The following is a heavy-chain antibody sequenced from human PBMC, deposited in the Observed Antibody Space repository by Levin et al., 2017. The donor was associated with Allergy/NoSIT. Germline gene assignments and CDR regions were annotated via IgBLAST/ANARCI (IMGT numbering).Heavy chain of an antibody. J-gene: IGHJ3*02. CDR2: IYYSGST. CDR3: AREVAGTNAFDI. D-gene: IGHD6-19*01. V-gene: IGHV4-31*03. CDR1: GGSISSGGYY. Sequence: PSETLSLTCTVSGGSISSGGYYWSWIRQHPVKGLEWIGYIYYSGSTYYNPSLESRVTISVDTSKNQFSLRLSSVTAADTAVYYCAREVAGTNAFDIWGQGTMVTVSS.